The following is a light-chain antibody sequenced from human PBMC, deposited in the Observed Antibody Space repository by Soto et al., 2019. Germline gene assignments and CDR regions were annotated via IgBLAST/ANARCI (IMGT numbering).Light chain of an antibody. V-gene: IGKV1-5*03. Sequence: DIQLTQSPSSLSASVGDRVTIACRASQSVNRWLAWYQKKPGKAPKLLIYKASTLKSGVPSRFSGSGSGTEFTLTISSLQPDDFATYYCQHYNSYSEAFGQGTKVDIK. J-gene: IGKJ1*01. CDR2: KAS. CDR1: QSVNRW. CDR3: QHYNSYSEA.